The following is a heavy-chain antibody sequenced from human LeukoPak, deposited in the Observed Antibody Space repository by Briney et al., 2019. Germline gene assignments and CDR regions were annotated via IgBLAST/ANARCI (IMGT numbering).Heavy chain of an antibody. J-gene: IGHJ4*02. CDR2: ISYDGSNK. CDR3: AKSGATAHYFDY. CDR1: GFTFSSYG. D-gene: IGHD1-26*01. V-gene: IGHV3-30*18. Sequence: GRSLRLSCAASGFTFSSYGMHWVRQAPGKGLEWVAVISYDGSNKYYADSVKGRFTISRDNSKNTLYLQMNSLRAEDTAVYYCAKSGATAHYFDYWGQGTLVTVS.